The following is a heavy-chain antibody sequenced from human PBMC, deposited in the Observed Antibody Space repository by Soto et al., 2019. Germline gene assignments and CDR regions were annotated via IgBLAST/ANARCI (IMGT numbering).Heavy chain of an antibody. Sequence: PSETLSLTCAVSGGSISSGGYSWSWIRQPPGKGLEWIGYIYHSGSTYYNPSLKSRVTISVDRSKNQFSLKLSSVTAADTAVYYCARDLAAAWDYWGQGTLVTVSS. CDR2: IYHSGST. CDR1: GGSISSGGYS. J-gene: IGHJ4*02. CDR3: ARDLAAAWDY. V-gene: IGHV4-30-2*01. D-gene: IGHD6-13*01.